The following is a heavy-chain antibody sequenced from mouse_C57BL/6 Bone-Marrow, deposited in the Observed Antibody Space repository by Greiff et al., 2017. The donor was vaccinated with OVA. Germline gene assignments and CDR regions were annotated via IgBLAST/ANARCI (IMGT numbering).Heavy chain of an antibody. V-gene: IGHV1-82*01. CDR2: IYPGDGAT. J-gene: IGHJ2*01. CDR1: GYAFSSSW. D-gene: IGHD2-3*01. CDR3: ARHEDGYCASYVDY. Sequence: QVQLKQSGPELVKPGASVKISCKASGYAFSSSWMNWVKQRPGKGLEWIGRIYPGDGATNYNGKFTGKATLTADKSSSTAYMQLSSLTSEDSAVYFCARHEDGYCASYVDYGGQGTTLTGTS.